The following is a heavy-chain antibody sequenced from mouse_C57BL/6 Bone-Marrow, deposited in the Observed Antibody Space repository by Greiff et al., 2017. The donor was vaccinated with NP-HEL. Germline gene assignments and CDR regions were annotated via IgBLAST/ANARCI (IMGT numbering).Heavy chain of an antibody. CDR3: ARDGYSFDY. CDR1: GFTFSSYA. J-gene: IGHJ2*01. CDR2: ISDGGSYT. D-gene: IGHD2-2*01. V-gene: IGHV5-4*01. Sequence: VMLVESGGGLVKPGGSLKLSCAASGFTFSSYALSWVRQTPEKRLEWVATISDGGSYTYYPDNVKGRFTISRDNAKNNLYLQMSHLKSEDTAMYYCARDGYSFDYWGKGTTLTVSS.